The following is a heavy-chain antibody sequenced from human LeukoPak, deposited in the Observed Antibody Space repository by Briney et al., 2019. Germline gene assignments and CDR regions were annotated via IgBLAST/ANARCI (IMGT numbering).Heavy chain of an antibody. CDR3: AREPYGGGFFDY. CDR1: GGTFSSYA. Sequence: GASVKVSCKASGGTFSSYAISWVRQAPGQGLEWMGRIIPILGIANYAQKFQGRVTITADKSTSTAYTELSSLRSEDTAVYYCAREPYGGGFFDYWGQGTLVTVSS. D-gene: IGHD4-17*01. V-gene: IGHV1-69*04. CDR2: IIPILGIA. J-gene: IGHJ4*02.